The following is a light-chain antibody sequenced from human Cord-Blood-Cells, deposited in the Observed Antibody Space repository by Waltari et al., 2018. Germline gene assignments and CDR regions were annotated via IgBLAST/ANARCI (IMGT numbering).Light chain of an antibody. CDR3: SSYTSSSTLVV. CDR2: DVS. J-gene: IGLJ2*01. CDR1: SSAVGGSNY. V-gene: IGLV2-14*01. Sequence: QSALTQPASVSGSPGQSLTLPCTGTSSAVGGSNYVSWYHQHPGKAPKLRIYDVSNLPSGFSNRFSGSKSGNTASLTISGLQAEDEADYYCSSYTSSSTLVVFGGGTKLTVL.